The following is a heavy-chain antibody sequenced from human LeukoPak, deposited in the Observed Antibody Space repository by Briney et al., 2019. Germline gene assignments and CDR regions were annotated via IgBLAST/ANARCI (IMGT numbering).Heavy chain of an antibody. CDR3: ARGPYSSSSYYYYYGMDV. D-gene: IGHD6-6*01. CDR1: GGSFSGYY. V-gene: IGHV4-34*01. CDR2: INHSGST. Sequence: SETLSLTCAVYGGSFSGYYWSWIRQPPGKGLEWIGEINHSGSTNYNPSLKSRVTISVDTSKNQFSLKLSSVTAADTAVYYCARGPYSSSSYYYYYGMDVWGQGTTVTVSS. J-gene: IGHJ6*02.